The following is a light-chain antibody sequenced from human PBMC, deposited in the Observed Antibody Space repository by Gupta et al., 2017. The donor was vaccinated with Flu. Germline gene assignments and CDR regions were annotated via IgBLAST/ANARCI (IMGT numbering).Light chain of an antibody. CDR1: SSDIGNYDY. J-gene: IGLJ3*02. V-gene: IGLV2-11*01. Sequence: SVTISCTGSSSDIGNYDYVSWNQQHPVKALKLMIYSITERPAGVPERFSGSKSGKTASLTISGRQAEDEASYYCCSYAGTLNFVFGGGTNLTVL. CDR2: SIT. CDR3: CSYAGTLNFV.